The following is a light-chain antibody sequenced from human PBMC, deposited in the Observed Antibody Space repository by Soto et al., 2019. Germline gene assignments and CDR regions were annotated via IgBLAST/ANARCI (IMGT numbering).Light chain of an antibody. CDR3: QHHADLPRLT. V-gene: IGKV1-33*01. J-gene: IGKJ3*01. Sequence: DTQMTQSPSSLSASVGDRITITCQASQDISNFLNWYQKKPGKAPKLLIYAASILDTGIPSRCRGSAYGTAFNFTISTLQHEDIAKYYCQHHADLPRLTFGPGTTV. CDR1: QDISNF. CDR2: AAS.